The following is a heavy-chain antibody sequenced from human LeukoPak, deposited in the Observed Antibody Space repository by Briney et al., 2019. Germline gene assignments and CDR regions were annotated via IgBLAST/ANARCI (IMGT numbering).Heavy chain of an antibody. V-gene: IGHV3-7*01. Sequence: GGSLGLSCAASGLPFTDHWMNWVRQAPGKGLEWVANMNVDGSEKYYVDSVKGRFTISRDNAKNTVYLQLDSLRADDTAIYCCASSLSSAGDNYWGQGTLVTVSS. CDR3: ASSLSSAGDNY. D-gene: IGHD6-13*01. J-gene: IGHJ4*02. CDR2: MNVDGSEK. CDR1: GLPFTDHW.